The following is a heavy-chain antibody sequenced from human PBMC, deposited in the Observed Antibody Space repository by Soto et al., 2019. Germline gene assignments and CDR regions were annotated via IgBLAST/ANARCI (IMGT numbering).Heavy chain of an antibody. Sequence: QVQLVQSGAEVKKPGASVKVSCKASGYIFTNHYIHWVRQAPGQGLEWMGIINPSGGSTNYLQKFQGRINMTRDTSTSTVYMELSSLRSEDTAVYFCARADYYDSSGFYYDCWGLGTLVTVSS. CDR2: INPSGGST. CDR3: ARADYYDSSGFYYDC. CDR1: GYIFTNHY. D-gene: IGHD3-22*01. V-gene: IGHV1-46*01. J-gene: IGHJ4*02.